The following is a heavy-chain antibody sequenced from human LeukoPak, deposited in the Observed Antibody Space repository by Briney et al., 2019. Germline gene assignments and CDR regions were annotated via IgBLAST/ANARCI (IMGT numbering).Heavy chain of an antibody. D-gene: IGHD1-14*01. CDR3: AKGSGINHYHWIDP. J-gene: IGHJ5*02. CDR1: GFTFSSYA. V-gene: IGHV3-23*01. Sequence: GGSLRLSCAASGFTFSSYAMSWVRQAPGKGLEWVSAISDSGAGTYYADSVKGRFTISRDNSKNTLYLQMDSLRAEGTALYYCAKGSGINHYHWIDPWGQGTLVTVSS. CDR2: ISDSGAGT.